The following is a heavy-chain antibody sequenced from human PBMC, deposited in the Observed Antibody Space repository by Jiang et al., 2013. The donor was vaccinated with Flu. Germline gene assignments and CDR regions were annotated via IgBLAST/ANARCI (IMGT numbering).Heavy chain of an antibody. J-gene: IGHJ3*02. CDR2: IYHSGST. Sequence: GLVKPPGTLSPTCVVSGGSISSDNWWSWVRQPPGKGLEWIGEIYHSGSTNYNPSLKSRVTLSVDNSKNQFSLELGSVTGADTAVYYCARAPYCGSGCYSAAFDIWGQGTMVAVSS. V-gene: IGHV4-4*03. CDR1: GGSISSDNW. CDR3: ARAPYCGSGCYSAAFDI. D-gene: IGHD2-21*02.